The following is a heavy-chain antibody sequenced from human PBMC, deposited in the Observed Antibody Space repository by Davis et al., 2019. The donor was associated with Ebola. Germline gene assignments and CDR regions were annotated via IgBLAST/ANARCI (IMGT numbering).Heavy chain of an antibody. CDR2: INAGNGNT. J-gene: IGHJ4*02. Sequence: AASVKVSCKASGYTFTSYAMHWVRQAPGQRLEWMGWINAGNGNTKYSQKFQGRVTITRDTSASTAYMELSSLRSEDTAVYYCARDRAGYNPFDYWGQGTPVTVSS. D-gene: IGHD5-24*01. CDR3: ARDRAGYNPFDY. V-gene: IGHV1-3*01. CDR1: GYTFTSYA.